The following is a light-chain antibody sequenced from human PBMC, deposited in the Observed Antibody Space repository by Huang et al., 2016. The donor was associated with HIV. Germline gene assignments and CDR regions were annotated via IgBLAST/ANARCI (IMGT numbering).Light chain of an antibody. V-gene: IGKV1-5*03. Sequence: IQMTQSPSTLSASVGDSVTITCRASQTIDTWLAWFQQKPGKAPRLLISEASTLESGVPARFSGSGSGTEFTLTISSLQPDDFASYYCQQYTRYPYSFGPGTQLDI. CDR1: QTIDTW. CDR2: EAS. CDR3: QQYTRYPYS. J-gene: IGKJ2*03.